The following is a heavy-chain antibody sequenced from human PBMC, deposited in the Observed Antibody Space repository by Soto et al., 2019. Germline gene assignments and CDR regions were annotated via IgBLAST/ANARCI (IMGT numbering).Heavy chain of an antibody. J-gene: IGHJ4*02. CDR1: GFTFSSYE. Sequence: GSLRLSCAASGFTFSSYEMNWVRQAPGKGLEWVSYISSSGSTIYYADSVKGRFTISRDNAKNSLYLQMNSLRAEDTAVYYCARGGAREQPFDYWGQGTLVTVSS. CDR2: ISSSGSTI. V-gene: IGHV3-48*03. CDR3: ARGGAREQPFDY. D-gene: IGHD1-26*01.